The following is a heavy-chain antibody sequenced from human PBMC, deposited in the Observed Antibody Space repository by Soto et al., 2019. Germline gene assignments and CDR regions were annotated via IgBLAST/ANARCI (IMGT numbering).Heavy chain of an antibody. CDR2: IYYSGST. V-gene: IGHV4-39*01. J-gene: IGHJ4*02. Sequence: PSETLSLTCTVSGGSISSSSYYWGWIRQPPGKGLEWIGSIYYSGSTYYNPSLKSRVTISVDTSKNQFSLKLSSVTAADTAVYYCASLRGSSWALDYWGQGTLVTVSS. CDR3: ASLRGSSWALDY. D-gene: IGHD6-13*01. CDR1: GGSISSSSYY.